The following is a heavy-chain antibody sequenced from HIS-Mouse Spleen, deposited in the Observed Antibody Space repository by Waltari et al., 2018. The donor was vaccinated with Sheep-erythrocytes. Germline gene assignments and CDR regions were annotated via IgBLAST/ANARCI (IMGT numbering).Heavy chain of an antibody. J-gene: IGHJ3*02. D-gene: IGHD1-1*01. CDR1: GFTFSSYS. V-gene: IGHV3-21*01. CDR2: ISSSSSYR. Sequence: EVQLVESGGGLVKPGGSLSLSCAASGFTFSSYSMHWFRQAPGKGLEWVSSISSSSSYRYYADSVKGRFTISRDNAKNSLYLQMNSLRAEDTAVYYCARDTGTDAFDIWGQGTMVTVSS. CDR3: ARDTGTDAFDI.